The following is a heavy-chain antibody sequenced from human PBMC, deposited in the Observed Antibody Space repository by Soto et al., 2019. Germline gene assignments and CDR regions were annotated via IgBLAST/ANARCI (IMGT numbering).Heavy chain of an antibody. Sequence: GSLRLSCAASGLSFNNYALTWVRQAPGKGLEWVSSISGGGDTIKYSDYAAPVKGRFTISRDDSKNTLYLQMNSLKTEDTAVYYCTTDPVTMIVVVPSSGWGQGTLVTVSS. V-gene: IGHV3-15*01. CDR3: TTDPVTMIVVVPSSG. CDR2: ISGGGDTIKYS. D-gene: IGHD3-22*01. CDR1: GLSFNNYA. J-gene: IGHJ4*02.